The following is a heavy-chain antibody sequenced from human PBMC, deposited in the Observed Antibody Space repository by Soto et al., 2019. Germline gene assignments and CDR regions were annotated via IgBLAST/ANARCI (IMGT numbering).Heavy chain of an antibody. CDR3: ARDKMWQQLVPNWFDP. D-gene: IGHD6-13*01. J-gene: IGHJ5*02. Sequence: GGSLRLSCAASGFTFSSYSMNWVRQAPGKGLEWVSYISSSSSTIYYADSVKGRFTISRDNAKNSLYLQMNSLRDEDTAVYYCARDKMWQQLVPNWFDPWGQGTLVTVPS. CDR1: GFTFSSYS. CDR2: ISSSSSTI. V-gene: IGHV3-48*02.